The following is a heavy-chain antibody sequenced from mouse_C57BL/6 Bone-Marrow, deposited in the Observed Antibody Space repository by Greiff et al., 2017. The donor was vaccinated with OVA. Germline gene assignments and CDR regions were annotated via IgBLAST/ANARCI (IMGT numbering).Heavy chain of an antibody. CDR3: ARGGGIWGAGDFDD. CDR1: GYTFTTYW. CDR2: INPNNGGT. D-gene: IGHD6-1*01. V-gene: IGHV1-53*01. Sequence: QVQLQQPGTELVKPGASVTLSCKASGYTFTTYWMHWVKQRPGQGLEWIGNINPNNGGTNYTEKFRSQATLTVDKSSSTAYMQLSSLTYDEPAVDSGARGGGIWGAGDFDDWGTGTTVTVSS. J-gene: IGHJ1*03.